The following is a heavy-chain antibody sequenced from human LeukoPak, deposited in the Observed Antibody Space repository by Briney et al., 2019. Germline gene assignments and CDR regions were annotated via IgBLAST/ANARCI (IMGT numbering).Heavy chain of an antibody. V-gene: IGHV4-59*11. CDR3: AGPLLLRFLL. CDR1: GGSINNHY. CDR2: VYYRGST. Sequence: SETLSLTCTVSGGSINNHYWSWIRQPPGKGLEWIGCVYYRGSTKYNPSLQSRATISVDTSKNQFSLNLTSVTAADTAVYYCAGPLLLRFLLWGKGTTVSVSS. D-gene: IGHD3-3*01. J-gene: IGHJ6*04.